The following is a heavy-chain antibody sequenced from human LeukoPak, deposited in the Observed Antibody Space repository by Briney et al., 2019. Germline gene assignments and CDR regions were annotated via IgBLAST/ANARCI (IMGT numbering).Heavy chain of an antibody. CDR1: GFTFSSYS. V-gene: IGHV3-23*01. D-gene: IGHD6-19*01. CDR2: ISNSGSST. CDR3: AKDLRAVAGLFRDAFDI. Sequence: GGSLRLSCAASGFTFSSYSMTWVRQAPGKGLEWVSAISNSGSSTYYADSVKGRFTISRDNSKNTLDLQMNSLRAEDTALYYCAKDLRAVAGLFRDAFDIWGQGTMVTVSS. J-gene: IGHJ3*02.